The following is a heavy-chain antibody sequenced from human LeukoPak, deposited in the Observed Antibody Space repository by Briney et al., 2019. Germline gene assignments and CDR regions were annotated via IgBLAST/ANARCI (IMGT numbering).Heavy chain of an antibody. CDR1: GFIFSSYA. CDR3: AKDRVEGKQWLAQFDS. Sequence: GRSLRLSCAASGFIFSSYAMYWVRQAPGKGLEWVAVISYDGSNKYYGDSVKDRFTISRDNSKSTLYLQTNTLRVEDAAVYYCAKDRVEGKQWLAQFDSWGQGTLVTVSS. D-gene: IGHD6-19*01. J-gene: IGHJ4*02. CDR2: ISYDGSNK. V-gene: IGHV3-30*18.